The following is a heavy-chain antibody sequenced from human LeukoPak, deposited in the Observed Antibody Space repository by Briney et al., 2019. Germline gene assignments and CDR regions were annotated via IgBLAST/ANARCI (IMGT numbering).Heavy chain of an antibody. Sequence: PSETLSLTCTVSGGSTSSYYWSWIRQPPGKGLEWIGYIYYSGSTNYNPSLKSRATISVDTSKNQFSLKLSSVTAADTAVYYCARGGNRYYFDYWGQGTLVTVSS. CDR3: ARGGNRYYFDY. CDR2: IYYSGST. V-gene: IGHV4-59*01. CDR1: GGSTSSYY. J-gene: IGHJ4*02.